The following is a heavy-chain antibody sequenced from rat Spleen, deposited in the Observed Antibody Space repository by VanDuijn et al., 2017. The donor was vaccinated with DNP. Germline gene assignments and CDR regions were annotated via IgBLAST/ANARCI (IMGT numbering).Heavy chain of an antibody. CDR3: TSYYSGDFHY. Sequence: QVQLKESGPGLVKPSLTLSLTCTVSGFSLSSYGVIWVRQPPGKGLEWMGVIWVNGNTNYNLALKSRLSISRDTSKSQVFLKMNSLQTEDTAIYYCTSYYSGDFHYWGQGVMVTVSS. D-gene: IGHD1-1*01. CDR1: GFSLSSYG. J-gene: IGHJ2*01. CDR2: IWVNGNT. V-gene: IGHV2-13*01.